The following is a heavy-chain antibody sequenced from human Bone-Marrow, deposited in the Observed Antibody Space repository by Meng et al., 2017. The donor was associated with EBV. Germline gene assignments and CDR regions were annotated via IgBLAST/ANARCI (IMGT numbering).Heavy chain of an antibody. D-gene: IGHD3-22*01. CDR1: GYTSSDST. CDR2: INTNTGNP. Sequence: QVPLVQSGSELKKPGAPVKVSCKASGYTSSDSTMNWVRQAPGQGLEWLGWINTNTGNPTYAQGFTGRFVFSLDTSVSTAYLQISSLKAEDTAVYYCARAHDSSGYYPLTWGQGTLVTVSS. J-gene: IGHJ5*02. CDR3: ARAHDSSGYYPLT. V-gene: IGHV7-4-1*02.